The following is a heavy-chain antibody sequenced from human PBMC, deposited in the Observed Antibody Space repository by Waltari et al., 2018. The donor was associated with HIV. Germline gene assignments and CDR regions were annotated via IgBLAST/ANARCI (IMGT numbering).Heavy chain of an antibody. Sequence: EAQLVGSGGGLVHPGGSLRLSCVASGLNFGAYSRNWVRQDPGKGLEWISYISSGERTIHYADSVRGRFTLSRDSARNSLYLQMNSRRPEDTAVYYCARGDIPYYYGMDVWGQGTTVTVSS. J-gene: IGHJ6*02. CDR2: ISSGERTI. V-gene: IGHV3-48*01. CDR3: ARGDIPYYYGMDV. CDR1: GLNFGAYS. D-gene: IGHD2-21*01.